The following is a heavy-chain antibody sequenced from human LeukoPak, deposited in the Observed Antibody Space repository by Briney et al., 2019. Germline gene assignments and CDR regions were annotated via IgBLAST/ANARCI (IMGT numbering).Heavy chain of an antibody. V-gene: IGHV3-21*01. CDR2: ISSSSSYI. J-gene: IGHJ4*02. CDR3: ARDPDFWSGYYTGIY. D-gene: IGHD3-3*01. Sequence: GGSLRLSCAASGFTFSSYSMNWVRQAPGKGLEWVSSISSSSSYIYYADSVKGRFTISRDNAKNSLYLQMNSLRAEDTAVYYCARDPDFWSGYYTGIYWGQGTLVTVSS. CDR1: GFTFSSYS.